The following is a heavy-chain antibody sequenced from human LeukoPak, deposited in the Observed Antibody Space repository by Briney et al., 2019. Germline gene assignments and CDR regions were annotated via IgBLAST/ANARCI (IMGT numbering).Heavy chain of an antibody. Sequence: SETLSLTCAVYGGSFSGYYWSWIRQPPGKGLEWIGYIYYSGSTNYNPSLKSRVTISVDTSKNQFSLKLSSVTAADTAVYYCARDKRYSSSWYRGFDPWGQGTLVTVSS. V-gene: IGHV4-59*01. D-gene: IGHD6-13*01. CDR3: ARDKRYSSSWYRGFDP. CDR2: IYYSGST. CDR1: GGSFSGYY. J-gene: IGHJ5*02.